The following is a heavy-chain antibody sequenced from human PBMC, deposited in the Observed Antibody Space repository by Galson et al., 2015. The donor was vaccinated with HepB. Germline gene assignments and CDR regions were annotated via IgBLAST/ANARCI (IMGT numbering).Heavy chain of an antibody. D-gene: IGHD4-17*01. J-gene: IGHJ2*01. V-gene: IGHV3-23*01. CDR2: ISGSGGST. CDR3: AKVVGGDFWYFDL. CDR1: GFTFSSYA. Sequence: SLRLSCAASGFTFSSYAMSWVRRAPGKGLEWVSAISGSGGSTYYADSVKGRFTISRDNSKNTLYLQMNSLRAEDTAVYYCAKVVGGDFWYFDLWGRGTLVTVSS.